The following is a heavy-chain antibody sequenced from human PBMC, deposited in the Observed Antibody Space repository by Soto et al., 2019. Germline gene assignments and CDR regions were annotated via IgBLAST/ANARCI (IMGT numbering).Heavy chain of an antibody. D-gene: IGHD1-26*01. CDR3: ARSRGATTGFAY. Sequence: ASVKVSCKASGDTFTRHGLTWVRQAPGQGPEWMGWITVGSGNTHYAQKFQGRVSMTTDTSTSTAYMELSSLRSEDTAVYYCARSRGATTGFAYWGQGTLVTVSS. V-gene: IGHV1-18*04. CDR1: GDTFTRHG. CDR2: ITVGSGNT. J-gene: IGHJ4*02.